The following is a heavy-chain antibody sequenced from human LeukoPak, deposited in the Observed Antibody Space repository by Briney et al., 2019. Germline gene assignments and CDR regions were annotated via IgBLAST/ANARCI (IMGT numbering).Heavy chain of an antibody. CDR3: ARGSIAARTFDY. CDR2: IIPIFGTA. CDR1: GGTFSSYA. Sequence: GASVKVSCKASGGTFSSYAISWVRQAPGQGLEWMGGIIPIFGTANYAQKFQGRVTITADESTSTAYMELGSLRSEDTAVYYCARGSIAARTFDYWGQGTLVTVSS. J-gene: IGHJ4*02. V-gene: IGHV1-69*01. D-gene: IGHD6-6*01.